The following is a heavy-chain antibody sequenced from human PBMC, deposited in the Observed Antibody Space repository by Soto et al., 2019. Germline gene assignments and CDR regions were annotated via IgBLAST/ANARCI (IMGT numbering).Heavy chain of an antibody. CDR1: GGSISSGGYS. D-gene: IGHD6-13*01. V-gene: IGHV4-30-2*01. J-gene: IGHJ5*02. CDR3: ARAYSSSAWSGNRFDP. Sequence: PSETLSLTCTVSGGSISSGGYSWSWIRQPPGKGLEWIGYIYHRSTYYNPSLKSRVTISVDRSKNQFSLKLSSVTAADTAVYYCARAYSSSAWSGNRFDPWGQGTLVTVSS. CDR2: IYHRST.